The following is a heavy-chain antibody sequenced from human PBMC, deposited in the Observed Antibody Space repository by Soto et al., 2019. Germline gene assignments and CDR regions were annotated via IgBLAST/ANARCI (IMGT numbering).Heavy chain of an antibody. CDR3: AIDRGLVLGVYVDY. J-gene: IGHJ4*02. D-gene: IGHD6-19*01. Sequence: EVQLVESGGGLVQPGRSLRLSCAASGFTFDDYAMHCVRQSPGKGLEWVSGISWNSGSIGYADSVKGRFTITRDNAKNSLYLQMNRLRAEATALYYCAIDRGLVLGVYVDYWGQGTLVTASS. CDR1: GFTFDDYA. CDR2: ISWNSGSI. V-gene: IGHV3-9*01.